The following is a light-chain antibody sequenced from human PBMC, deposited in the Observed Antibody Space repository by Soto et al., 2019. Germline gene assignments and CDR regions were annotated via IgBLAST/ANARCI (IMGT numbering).Light chain of an antibody. V-gene: IGKV1-39*01. CDR3: QQSYSTAWT. Sequence: DIQMTQSPSSLSASVGDRVTISCRASRSISTYLNWYQQKPGKAPKLLIYAASSLQSGVPSRFSGSGSGTDFTLTISSLQPEDSATYYCQQSYSTAWTFGQGTKVEIK. CDR1: RSISTY. CDR2: AAS. J-gene: IGKJ1*01.